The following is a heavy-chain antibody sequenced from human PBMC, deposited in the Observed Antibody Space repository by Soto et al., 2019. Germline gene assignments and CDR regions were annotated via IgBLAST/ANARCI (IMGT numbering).Heavy chain of an antibody. J-gene: IGHJ6*02. D-gene: IGHD3-10*01. Sequence: EVQLLESGGGLVQPGGSLRLSFAASGFIFRNYAMNWVRQAPGKGLEWVSSISNSALNTYYADAVKGRFNVSRYNSKHTLYLQMNSLRAEDTATYYCAKSAFYGSGSSSMDIWGQGTTVTGSS. CDR3: AKSAFYGSGSSSMDI. CDR1: GFIFRNYA. V-gene: IGHV3-23*01. CDR2: ISNSALNT.